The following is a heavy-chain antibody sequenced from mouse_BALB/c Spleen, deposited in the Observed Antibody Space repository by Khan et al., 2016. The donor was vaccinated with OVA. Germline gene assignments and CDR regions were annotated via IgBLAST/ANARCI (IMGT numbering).Heavy chain of an antibody. J-gene: IGHJ4*01. D-gene: IGHD2-3*01. Sequence: VQLQESGPGLVAPSQSLSITCTVSGFSLTNYGVHWVRQPPGKGLEWLVVIWSDGSTNYNSVLKSRLSISKDNSKSHDFLKMNSLQTDDTAIDYCARWFDGYSSLYAMDYWGQGTSVTVSS. CDR2: IWSDGST. CDR1: GFSLTNYG. CDR3: ARWFDGYSSLYAMDY. V-gene: IGHV2-6*02.